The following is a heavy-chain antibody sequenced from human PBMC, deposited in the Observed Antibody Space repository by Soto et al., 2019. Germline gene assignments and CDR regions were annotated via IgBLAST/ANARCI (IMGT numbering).Heavy chain of an antibody. CDR1: GYTFTSYG. Sequence: QVKLVQSGAEVKKPGASVKVSCKASGYTFTSYGISWVRQAPGQGLEWMGWISAYNGNTNYAQKLQGRVTMTTDTSTCTADIELRSLRTDDTAVYYCAREYGFGELFDPWGQGTLVTVSS. CDR2: ISAYNGNT. CDR3: AREYGFGELFDP. V-gene: IGHV1-18*01. D-gene: IGHD3-10*01. J-gene: IGHJ5*02.